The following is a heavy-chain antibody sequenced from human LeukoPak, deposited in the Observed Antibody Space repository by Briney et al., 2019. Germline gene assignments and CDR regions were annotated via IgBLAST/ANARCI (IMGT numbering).Heavy chain of an antibody. Sequence: SETLSLTCAVYGGSFSGYYWSWIRQPPGKGLEWIGEINHSGSTNYNPSLKSRVTISVDTSKNQFSLKLSSVTAADTAVYYCATGRGRYCSSTSCYTGPYNWFDPWGQGTLVTVSS. J-gene: IGHJ5*02. CDR2: INHSGST. D-gene: IGHD2-2*02. V-gene: IGHV4-34*01. CDR3: ATGRGRYCSSTSCYTGPYNWFDP. CDR1: GGSFSGYY.